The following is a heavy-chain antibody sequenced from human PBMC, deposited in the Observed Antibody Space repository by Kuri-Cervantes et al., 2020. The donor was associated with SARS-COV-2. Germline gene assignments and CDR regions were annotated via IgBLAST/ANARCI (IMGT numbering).Heavy chain of an antibody. CDR3: AREQEDYYYYYYMDV. CDR2: IRYDGSNK. CDR1: GFLFSASA. V-gene: IGHV3-30*02. J-gene: IGHJ6*03. Sequence: GESLKISCEVSGFLFSASAIHWVRQVPGKGLEWVAFIRYDGSNKYYADSVKGRFTISRDNSKNTLYLQMNGLRAEDTAVYYCAREQEDYYYYYYMDVWGKGTTVTVSS.